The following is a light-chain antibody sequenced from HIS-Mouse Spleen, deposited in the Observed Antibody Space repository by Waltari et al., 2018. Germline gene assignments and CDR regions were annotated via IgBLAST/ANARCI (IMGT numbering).Light chain of an antibody. V-gene: IGKV2-28*01. CDR3: MQALQTPWT. CDR2: LGS. Sequence: DFVVTLFTLSLPVTPGEPASISCSSRQRLLHSNGYNYLDWYLQKPGQSPQLLIYLGSHRASGVPDRFSGSGSGTDFTLKISRVEAEDVGVYYCMQALQTPWTFGQGTKLEIK. CDR1: QRLLHSNGYNY. J-gene: IGKJ2*01.